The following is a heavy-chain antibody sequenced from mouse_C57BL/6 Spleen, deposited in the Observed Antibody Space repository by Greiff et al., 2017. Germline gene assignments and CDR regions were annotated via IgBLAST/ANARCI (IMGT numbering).Heavy chain of an antibody. D-gene: IGHD1-1*01. Sequence: EVQRVESGGDLVKPGGSLKLSCAASGFTFSSYGMSWVRQTPDKRLEWVATISSGGSYTYYPDSVKGRFTISRDNAKNTLYLQMGSLKSEDTAMYYCARHDYGSSYWYFDVWGTGTTVTVSS. CDR2: ISSGGSYT. CDR3: ARHDYGSSYWYFDV. CDR1: GFTFSSYG. J-gene: IGHJ1*03. V-gene: IGHV5-6*01.